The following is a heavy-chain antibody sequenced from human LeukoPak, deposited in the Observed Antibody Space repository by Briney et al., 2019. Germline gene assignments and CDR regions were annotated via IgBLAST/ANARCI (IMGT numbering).Heavy chain of an antibody. Sequence: GGSLRLSCAASGFTFSSHAMSWVRQAPGKGLEWVSAISGSGGSTYYADSVKGRFTISRDNAKNSLYLQMNSLRAEDTAVYYCARDLLYSSSWNDYWGQGTLVTVSS. CDR1: GFTFSSHA. CDR3: ARDLLYSSSWNDY. J-gene: IGHJ4*02. V-gene: IGHV3-23*01. D-gene: IGHD6-13*01. CDR2: ISGSGGST.